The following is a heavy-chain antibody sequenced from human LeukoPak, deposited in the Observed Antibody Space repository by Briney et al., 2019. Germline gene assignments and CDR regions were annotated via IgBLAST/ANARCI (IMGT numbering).Heavy chain of an antibody. CDR3: AKELTRGPYFDY. V-gene: IGHV3-23*01. J-gene: IGHJ4*02. CDR2: ISGRGGST. D-gene: IGHD3-10*01. CDR1: GFTFSSYA. Sequence: GGSLRLSCAASGFTFSSYAMSWVRQAPGEGLEWVSAISGRGGSTYYADSVKGRFTISRDNSKNTLYLQMNSLRAEDTAVYYCAKELTRGPYFDYWGQGTLVTVSS.